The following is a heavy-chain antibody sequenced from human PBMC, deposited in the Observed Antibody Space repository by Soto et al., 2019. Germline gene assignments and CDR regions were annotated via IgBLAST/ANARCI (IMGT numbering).Heavy chain of an antibody. CDR2: IKSKKDGGAR. D-gene: IGHD1-1*01. Sequence: EVQVVESGGELVEPGGSLRLSCVTSGFMFSSAWMSWVRQAPGKGLEWVARIKSKKDGGARDYAAPVNGRFSISRDDSKSTVYLQMNSLRAADTALYYCVEGWNDFWGQGTLVTVSS. CDR1: GFMFSSAW. CDR3: VEGWNDF. J-gene: IGHJ4*02. V-gene: IGHV3-15*01.